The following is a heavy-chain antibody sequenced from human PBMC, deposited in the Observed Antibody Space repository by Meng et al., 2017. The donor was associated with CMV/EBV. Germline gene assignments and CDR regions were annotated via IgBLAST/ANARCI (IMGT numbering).Heavy chain of an antibody. V-gene: IGHV4-61*01. CDR2: IHYSGST. CDR3: ARGRGFGY. Sequence: GSLRLSCTVSGGSVSSGSYYWTWIRQPPGKGLEWIGYIHYSGSTNYNPSLKSRVTISLDTSKNQFSLRLSSVTSADTAVYYCARGRGFGYWSQGTLVTVSS. D-gene: IGHD3-10*01. CDR1: GGSVSSGSYY. J-gene: IGHJ4*02.